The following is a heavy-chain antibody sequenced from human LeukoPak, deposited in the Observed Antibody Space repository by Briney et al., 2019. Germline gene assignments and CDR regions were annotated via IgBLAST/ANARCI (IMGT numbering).Heavy chain of an antibody. Sequence: PSETLSLTCTVSGGSISSYYWGWIRQPPGKGLEWIGYIYYSGSTNYNPSLKSRVTISVDTSKNQFSLKLSSVTAADTAVYYCARVSTMVRGVINWFDPWGQGTLVTVSS. J-gene: IGHJ5*02. D-gene: IGHD3-10*01. V-gene: IGHV4-59*01. CDR2: IYYSGST. CDR1: GGSISSYY. CDR3: ARVSTMVRGVINWFDP.